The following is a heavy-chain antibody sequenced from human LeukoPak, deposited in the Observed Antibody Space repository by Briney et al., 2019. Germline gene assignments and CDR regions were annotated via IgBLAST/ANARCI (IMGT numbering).Heavy chain of an antibody. J-gene: IGHJ4*02. V-gene: IGHV3-21*01. CDR3: AREGYIDVDY. CDR2: ISSSSSYI. D-gene: IGHD3-16*02. CDR1: GFTFSSYI. Sequence: PGGSLRLSCAASGFTFSSYIMNWVRQAPGKGLEWVSSISSSSSYIHYADSVKGRFTISRDNAKNSLYLQMNSLRAEDTAVYYCAREGYIDVDYWGQGTLVTVSS.